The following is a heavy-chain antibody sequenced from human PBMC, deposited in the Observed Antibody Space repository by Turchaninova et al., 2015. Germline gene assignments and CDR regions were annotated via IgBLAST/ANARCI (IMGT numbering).Heavy chain of an antibody. J-gene: IGHJ4*02. CDR1: EYPLTSYY. CDR3: ARDHGGSYDY. CDR2: INPSGGST. D-gene: IGHD1-26*01. V-gene: IGHV1-46*01. Sequence: QLHVLQPGTEGKSAGDAVEVSRKATEYPLTSYYLTGVRQAPGQGLEWMGIINPSGGSTSYAQKFQGRVTMTRDTSTSTVYMELSSLRSEDTAVYYCARDHGGSYDYWGQGTLVTVSS.